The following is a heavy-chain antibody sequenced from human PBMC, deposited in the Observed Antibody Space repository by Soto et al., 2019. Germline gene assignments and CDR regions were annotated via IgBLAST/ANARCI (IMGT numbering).Heavy chain of an antibody. Sequence: PGGSLRLSCAASGFTFSSYAMHWVRQAPGKGLEWVAVISYDGSNKYYADSVKGRFTISRDNSKNTLYLQMNSLRAEDTAVYYCARDAVRSWYEGGRFDPWGQGTLVTVSS. J-gene: IGHJ5*02. CDR1: GFTFSSYA. V-gene: IGHV3-30-3*01. CDR2: ISYDGSNK. CDR3: ARDAVRSWYEGGRFDP. D-gene: IGHD6-13*01.